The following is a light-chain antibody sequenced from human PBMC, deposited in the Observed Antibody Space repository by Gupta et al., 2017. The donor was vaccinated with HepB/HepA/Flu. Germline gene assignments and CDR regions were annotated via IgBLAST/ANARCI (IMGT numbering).Light chain of an antibody. Sequence: QSVLTQPPSVSRAPGQRVTISCTGSSSNIGARYDVHWYQQPPGTAPKLLIYGDSKRPSGVPDRFSGSKSGTSASLAITGLQAEDAADYYCQSDDSAQSTYVFGGGTKVTVL. CDR3: QSDDSAQSTYV. CDR1: SSNIGARYD. J-gene: IGLJ3*02. CDR2: GDS. V-gene: IGLV1-40*01.